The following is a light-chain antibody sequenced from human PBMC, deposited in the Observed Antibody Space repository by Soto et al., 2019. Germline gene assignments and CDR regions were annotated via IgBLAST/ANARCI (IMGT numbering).Light chain of an antibody. CDR1: QSVSSSY. J-gene: IGKJ4*01. CDR2: DTS. V-gene: IGKV3-15*01. CDR3: QPYNNWTLT. Sequence: EIVLTQSPGTLSLSPGERATLSGRVSQSVSSSYLAWYQQKPGQTPRIXIYDTSTRATGVPARFSGSRSGPDCTLTINSLQSEDFEIYYCQPYNNWTLTFGGGTQVDIK.